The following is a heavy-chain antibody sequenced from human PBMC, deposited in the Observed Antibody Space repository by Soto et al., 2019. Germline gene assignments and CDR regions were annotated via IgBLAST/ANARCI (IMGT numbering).Heavy chain of an antibody. J-gene: IGHJ6*02. V-gene: IGHV4-59*01. CDR2: IYYSGST. Sequence: SETLSLTCTVSGGAISSYYWSWIRQPPGKGLEWIGYIYYSGSTNYNPSLKSRVTISVDTSKNQFSLKLSSVTAADTAVYYCARDRRDGYNSYYYYYGMDVWGQGTTVTVSS. CDR1: GGAISSYY. CDR3: ARDRRDGYNSYYYYYGMDV. D-gene: IGHD5-12*01.